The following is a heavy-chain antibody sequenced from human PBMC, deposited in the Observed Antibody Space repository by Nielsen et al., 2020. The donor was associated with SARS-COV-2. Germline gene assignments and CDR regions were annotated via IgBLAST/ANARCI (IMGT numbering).Heavy chain of an antibody. D-gene: IGHD1-1*01. Sequence: GGSLRLSCAASGFTLSSQWMGWVRQAPGKGLEWVADIKQDGSEKVYVDSVKGRFTISRDNAKNSLYLQMNSLRAEDTALYYCAKLGAGRDDAFDIWGQGTMVTVSS. CDR2: IKQDGSEK. CDR1: GFTLSSQW. CDR3: AKLGAGRDDAFDI. V-gene: IGHV3-7*03. J-gene: IGHJ3*02.